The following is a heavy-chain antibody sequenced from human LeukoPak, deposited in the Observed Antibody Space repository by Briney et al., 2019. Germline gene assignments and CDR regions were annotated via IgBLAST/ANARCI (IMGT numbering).Heavy chain of an antibody. CDR2: IWYDGSRT. D-gene: IGHD3-3*01. CDR1: GFTFSSYG. J-gene: IGHJ4*01. V-gene: IGHV3-33*01. CDR3: AREESGYYREL. Sequence: GGSLRLSCEASGFTFSSYGMHWVRQAPGKGLEWVAVIWYDGSRTLYADSVKGRFTISRDDFKNTMFLQMNSLRAEDTAVYYCAREESGYYRELWGHETLVTVS.